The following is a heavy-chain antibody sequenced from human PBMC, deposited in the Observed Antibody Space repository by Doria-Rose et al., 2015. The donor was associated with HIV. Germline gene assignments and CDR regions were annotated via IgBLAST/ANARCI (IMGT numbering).Heavy chain of an antibody. Sequence: QVTLKESGPVLVKPTETLTLTCTVSGVSLSSPGMGVSWIRQPPGKALEWLANIFSDDERSYKTSLKIRLTISRGASKSQVFLTMTDMDPVDTATYYCARIKSSRWYHKYYFDFWGQGTLVIVSA. J-gene: IGHJ4*02. CDR1: GVSLSSPGMG. D-gene: IGHD6-13*01. CDR3: ARIKSSRWYHKYYFDF. CDR2: IFSDDER. V-gene: IGHV2-26*01.